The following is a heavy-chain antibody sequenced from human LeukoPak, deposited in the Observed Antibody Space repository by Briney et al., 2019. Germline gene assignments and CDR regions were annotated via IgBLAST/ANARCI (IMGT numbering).Heavy chain of an antibody. CDR2: INSDGSST. J-gene: IGHJ4*02. CDR3: ARYGPGVVVVAAIDY. D-gene: IGHD2-15*01. CDR1: GFTFSSYL. Sequence: PGGSLRLSCAASGFTFSSYLMHWVRQAPGKGLVWVSRINSDGSSTSYADSVKGRFTISRDNARNTLYLQMNSLRAEDTAVYYCARYGPGVVVVAAIDYWGQGTLVTVSS. V-gene: IGHV3-74*01.